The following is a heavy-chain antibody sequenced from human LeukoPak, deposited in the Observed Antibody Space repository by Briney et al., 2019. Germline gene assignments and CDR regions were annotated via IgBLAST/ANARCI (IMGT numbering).Heavy chain of an antibody. J-gene: IGHJ4*02. Sequence: SETLSLTCTVSGGSISSYYWSWTRQPPGKGLEWIGNIYDSGSTNYNPSLKSRVTISVDTSKNQCSLKLSSVTAADTAVYYCARQSISGSSLSYFDYWGQGTLVNVSS. D-gene: IGHD3-22*01. V-gene: IGHV4-59*01. CDR3: ARQSISGSSLSYFDY. CDR2: IYDSGST. CDR1: GGSISSYY.